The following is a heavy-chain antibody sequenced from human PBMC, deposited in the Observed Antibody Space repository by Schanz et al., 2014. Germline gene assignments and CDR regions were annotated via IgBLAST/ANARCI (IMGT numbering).Heavy chain of an antibody. V-gene: IGHV3-48*01. Sequence: EELLVESGGGWVQPGGSVRLSCAGSGFTFNGYSMHWVRQAPGKGLEWVSYISSSSSTIYYADSVKGRFTISRDNAKNSLYLQMNSLRTEDTAVYFCAKSYDTSGYSGFDYWGQGTLVTVSS. CDR3: AKSYDTSGYSGFDY. CDR2: ISSSSSTI. CDR1: GFTFNGYS. J-gene: IGHJ4*02. D-gene: IGHD3-22*01.